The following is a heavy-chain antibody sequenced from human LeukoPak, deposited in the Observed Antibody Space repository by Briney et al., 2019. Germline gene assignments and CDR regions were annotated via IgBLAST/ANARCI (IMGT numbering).Heavy chain of an antibody. CDR1: GGSISSYY. CDR2: IHTSGST. Sequence: HPSETLSLTCTVSGGSISSYYWSWIRQPAGKGLEWIGRIHTSGSTNYNPSLKGRVTMSGDTSKNQFSLKLSSVTAADTAVYYCARGGNCGGGSCYSDRGWFDPWGQGTLVTVSS. V-gene: IGHV4-4*07. J-gene: IGHJ5*02. D-gene: IGHD2-15*01. CDR3: ARGGNCGGGSCYSDRGWFDP.